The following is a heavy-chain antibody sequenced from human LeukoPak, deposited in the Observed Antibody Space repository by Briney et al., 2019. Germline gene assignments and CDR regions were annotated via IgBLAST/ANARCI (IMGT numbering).Heavy chain of an antibody. CDR3: ARAYSSGWWDPYYFDY. CDR1: GYTFTGYY. D-gene: IGHD6-19*01. Sequence: ASVKVSCKASGYTFTGYYMHWVRQAPGQGLEWMGWINPNSGGTNYAQKFQGWVTMTRDTSISTAYMGLSRLRSDDTAVYYCARAYSSGWWDPYYFDYWGQGTLVTVSS. J-gene: IGHJ4*02. V-gene: IGHV1-2*04. CDR2: INPNSGGT.